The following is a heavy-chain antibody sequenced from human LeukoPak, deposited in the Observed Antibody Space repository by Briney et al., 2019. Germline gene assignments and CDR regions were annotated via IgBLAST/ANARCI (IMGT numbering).Heavy chain of an antibody. J-gene: IGHJ6*03. CDR2: ISSSSSYI. V-gene: IGHV3-21*01. CDR1: GFTFSSYS. Sequence: GGSLRLSCAASGFTFSSYSMNWVRQAPGKGLEWVSSISSSSSYIYYADSVKGRFTISRDNAKNSLYLQMNSLRAEDTAVYYCARRTQGLYYYMDVWGKGTTVTVSS. CDR3: ARRTQGLYYYMDV. D-gene: IGHD3/OR15-3a*01.